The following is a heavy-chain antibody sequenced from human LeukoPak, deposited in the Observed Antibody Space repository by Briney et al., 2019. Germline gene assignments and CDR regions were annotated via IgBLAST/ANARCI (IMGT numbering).Heavy chain of an antibody. CDR1: GVSISSSNW. Sequence: SETLSLTCAVSGVSISSSNWWSWVRPPPGKGLEWIGEIYHSGSTNYNPSLKSRVTISVDKSKNQFSLKLSSVTAADTAVYYCARHYERGYSSGWKLTNWFDPWGQGTLVTVSS. D-gene: IGHD6-19*01. CDR3: ARHYERGYSSGWKLTNWFDP. J-gene: IGHJ5*02. CDR2: IYHSGST. V-gene: IGHV4-4*02.